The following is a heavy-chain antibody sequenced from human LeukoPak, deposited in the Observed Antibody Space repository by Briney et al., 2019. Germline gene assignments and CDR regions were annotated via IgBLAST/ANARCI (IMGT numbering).Heavy chain of an antibody. Sequence: PGRPLRLSCAASGFSFSNYGMHWVRQAPGKGLEWVAVIWYNGNNKYYADSLKGRFTISRDNSKNTLYLQMNNLRAEDTAVYYYAKEHGSGNTYGFDTWGQGTMVTVSS. CDR2: IWYNGNNK. J-gene: IGHJ3*02. CDR3: AKEHGSGNTYGFDT. V-gene: IGHV3-33*06. D-gene: IGHD3-10*01. CDR1: GFSFSNYG.